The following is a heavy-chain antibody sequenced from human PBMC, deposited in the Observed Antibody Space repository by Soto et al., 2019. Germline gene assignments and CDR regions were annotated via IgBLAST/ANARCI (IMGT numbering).Heavy chain of an antibody. CDR1: GFTFSSYS. V-gene: IGHV3-23*01. D-gene: IGHD2-15*01. Sequence: LXLACAGSGFTFSSYSMSWVRQAPGKGLEWVSAISGSGGSTYYADSVKGRFTISRDNSKNTLYLQMNSLRAEDTAVYYCAKNSRTVVNCCLHYWGQGTLVTAPQ. J-gene: IGHJ4*02. CDR2: ISGSGGST. CDR3: AKNSRTVVNCCLHY.